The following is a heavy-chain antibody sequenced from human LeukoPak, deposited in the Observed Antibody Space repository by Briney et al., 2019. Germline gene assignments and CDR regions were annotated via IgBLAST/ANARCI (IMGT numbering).Heavy chain of an antibody. Sequence: GGSLRLSCATSGFDLSTYEMNWVRQAPGKGLEWIADITISGHAKNYADSVKGRFTISRDNARTSLYLQMNSLRVEDTGVYYCARGDPHADLWGQGTLVTVSS. J-gene: IGHJ5*02. CDR2: ITISGHAK. V-gene: IGHV3-48*03. CDR3: ARGDPHADL. CDR1: GFDLSTYE.